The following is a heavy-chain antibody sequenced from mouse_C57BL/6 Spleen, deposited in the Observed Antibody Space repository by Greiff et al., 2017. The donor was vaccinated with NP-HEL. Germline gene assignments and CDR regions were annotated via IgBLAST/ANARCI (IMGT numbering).Heavy chain of an antibody. CDR1: GYTFTSYG. D-gene: IGHD5-5*01. CDR2: IYPRSGNT. J-gene: IGHJ3*01. V-gene: IGHV1-81*01. CDR3: ARYGLDGPTYAWFAY. Sequence: QVQLQQSGAELARPGASVKLSCKASGYTFTSYGISWVKQRTGQGLEWIGEIYPRSGNTYYNEKFKGKATLTADKSSSTAYMELRSLTSEDSAVYFCARYGLDGPTYAWFAYWGQVTLVTVSA.